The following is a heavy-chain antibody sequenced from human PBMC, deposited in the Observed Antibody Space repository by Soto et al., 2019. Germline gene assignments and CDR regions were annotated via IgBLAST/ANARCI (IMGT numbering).Heavy chain of an antibody. CDR1: GDSVSSNSAA. V-gene: IGHV6-1*01. Sequence: QVPLQQSGPGLVKPSQTLSLTCAISGDSVSSNSAAWIWIRQSPSTGLEWLGRTYYRSKWYNDSARSLKSRINNNPDTSKNQLSLQLNSVTPEDTAVYYCARVPHWGSYDTVDLWGQGTMVTVAS. D-gene: IGHD7-27*01. J-gene: IGHJ3*01. CDR2: TYYRSKWYN. CDR3: ARVPHWGSYDTVDL.